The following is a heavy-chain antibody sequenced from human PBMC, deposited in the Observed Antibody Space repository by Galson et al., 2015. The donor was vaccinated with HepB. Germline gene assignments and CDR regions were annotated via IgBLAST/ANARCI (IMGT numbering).Heavy chain of an antibody. Sequence: SLRLSCAASRFTFSNYGIHWVRQAPGKGLEWVAVISYDGINKHYTDSVKGRFTISRDNSRNTLYLQMNSLRAEDTAVYYCAKASFHYGSGGYYTIDYWGQGTLVTVSS. CDR2: ISYDGINK. J-gene: IGHJ4*02. D-gene: IGHD3-10*01. CDR1: RFTFSNYG. V-gene: IGHV3-30*18. CDR3: AKASFHYGSGGYYTIDY.